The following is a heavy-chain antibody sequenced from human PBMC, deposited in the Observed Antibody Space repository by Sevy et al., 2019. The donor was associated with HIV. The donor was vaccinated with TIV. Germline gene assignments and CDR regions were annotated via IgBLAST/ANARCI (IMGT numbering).Heavy chain of an antibody. CDR2: ISSNGGST. D-gene: IGHD3-22*01. CDR1: GFTFSSYA. CDR3: VKDPIAYYYDSSGLGNAFDI. J-gene: IGHJ3*02. Sequence: GGSLRLSCSASGFTFSSYAMHWVRQAPGKGLEYVSAISSNGGSTYYADSVKGRFTISRDNSKNTPYLQMSSLRAEDTAVYYCVKDPIAYYYDSSGLGNAFDIWGQGTMVTVSS. V-gene: IGHV3-64D*06.